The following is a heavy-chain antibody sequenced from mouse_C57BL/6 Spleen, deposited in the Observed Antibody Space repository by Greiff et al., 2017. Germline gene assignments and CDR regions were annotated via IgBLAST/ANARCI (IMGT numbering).Heavy chain of an antibody. CDR1: GYTFTSYW. CDR2: IDPSDSYT. Sequence: VQLQQSGAELVMPGASVKLSCKASGYTFTSYWMHWVKQRPGQGLEWIGEIDPSDSYTNYNQKFKGKSTLTVDKSSSTAYMQLSSLTSEDSAVYYCARRTGTDYAMDYWGQGTSVTVSS. CDR3: ARRTGTDYAMDY. D-gene: IGHD4-1*01. V-gene: IGHV1-69*01. J-gene: IGHJ4*01.